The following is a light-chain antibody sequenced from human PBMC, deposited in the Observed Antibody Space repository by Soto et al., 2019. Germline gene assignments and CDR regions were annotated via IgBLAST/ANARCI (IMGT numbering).Light chain of an antibody. CDR1: QSISNW. CDR2: GAS. CDR3: QQYNSYSLF. Sequence: DIQMTQSPSTLSASVGDRVTITCRASQSISNWLAWYQQKPGKAPKLLIYGASSLESGGPSRFSGSGSGTEFTLTISSLQPDDFATYYCQQYNSYSLFFGQGTKLEIK. V-gene: IGKV1-5*01. J-gene: IGKJ2*01.